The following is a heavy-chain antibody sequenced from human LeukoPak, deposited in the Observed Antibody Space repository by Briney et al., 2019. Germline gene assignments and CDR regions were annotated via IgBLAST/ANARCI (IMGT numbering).Heavy chain of an antibody. CDR2: ISGSGGST. D-gene: IGHD3-3*01. V-gene: IGHV3-23*01. CDR3: AKEPIILRFLEWSPSGAFDI. J-gene: IGHJ3*02. CDR1: GFTFSSYA. Sequence: GGSLRLSCAASGFTFSSYAMSWVRQAPGKGLEWVSAISGSGGSTYYADSVKGRFTISRDNSKNTLYLQMNSLRAEDTAVYYCAKEPIILRFLEWSPSGAFDIWGQGTMVTVSS.